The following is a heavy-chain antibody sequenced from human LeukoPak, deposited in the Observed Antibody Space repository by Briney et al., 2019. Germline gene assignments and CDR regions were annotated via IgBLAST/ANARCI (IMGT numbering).Heavy chain of an antibody. CDR2: ISGSGGST. J-gene: IGHJ4*02. CDR3: AKDRGGYSYGQGATRFDY. Sequence: GGSLRLSCAASGFTFSSYAMSWVRQAPGKGLEWVSAISGSGGSTYYADSVKGRFTISRDNSKNTLYLQMNSLRAEDTAVYYCAKDRGGYSYGQGATRFDYWGQGTLVTVSS. V-gene: IGHV3-23*01. D-gene: IGHD5-18*01. CDR1: GFTFSSYA.